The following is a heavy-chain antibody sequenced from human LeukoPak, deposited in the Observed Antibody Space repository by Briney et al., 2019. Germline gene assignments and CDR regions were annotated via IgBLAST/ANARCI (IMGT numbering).Heavy chain of an antibody. V-gene: IGHV3-33*08. J-gene: IGHJ4*02. Sequence: GSLRLSCSASGFTFSSYGMHWVRQAPGKGLEWVAVIWYDGSNKYYADSVKGRFTISRDNSKNTLYLQMNSLRAEDTAVYYCARDESGSYRPLYYFDYWGQGTLVTVSS. D-gene: IGHD1-26*01. CDR3: ARDESGSYRPLYYFDY. CDR1: GFTFSSYG. CDR2: IWYDGSNK.